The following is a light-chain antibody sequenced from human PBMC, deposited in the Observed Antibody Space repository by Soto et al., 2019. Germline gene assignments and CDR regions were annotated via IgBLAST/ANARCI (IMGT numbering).Light chain of an antibody. Sequence: DIQRTQSPSTLSASVGDTVTIACRASQTISGWLAWYQQRPGKAPNLLIFDASTLESGVPSRFSGSGSGTTFTLTISSLQSDDFATYYCLQYNGYYRTFGQGTKVDI. CDR1: QTISGW. CDR2: DAS. V-gene: IGKV1-5*01. J-gene: IGKJ1*01. CDR3: LQYNGYYRT.